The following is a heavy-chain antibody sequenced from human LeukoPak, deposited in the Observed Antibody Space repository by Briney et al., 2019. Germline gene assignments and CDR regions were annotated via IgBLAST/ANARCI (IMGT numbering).Heavy chain of an antibody. V-gene: IGHV4-39*07. CDR1: GGSISSSTYY. J-gene: IGHJ6*03. CDR2: IYYSGST. D-gene: IGHD6-13*01. CDR3: ARAISSWRNLEYYYYMDV. Sequence: SETLSLTCTVSGGSISSSTYYWGWIRQAPGKGLEWIGSIYYSGSTNYNPSLKSRVTISVDTSKNQFSLKLSSVTAADTAVYYCARAISSWRNLEYYYYMDVWGKGTTVTISS.